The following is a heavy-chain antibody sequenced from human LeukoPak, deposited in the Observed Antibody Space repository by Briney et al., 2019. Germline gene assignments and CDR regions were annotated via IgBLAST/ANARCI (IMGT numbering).Heavy chain of an antibody. Sequence: PSETLSLTCTVSGGSISSSSYYWGWIRQPPGKGLEWIGSIYYSGSTYYNPSLKSRVTISVDTSKNQFSLKLSSVTAADTAVYYCAGGYCSSTSCSTSHQYYMDVWGKGTTVTVSS. CDR2: IYYSGST. CDR3: AGGYCSSTSCSTSHQYYMDV. D-gene: IGHD2-2*01. CDR1: GGSISSSSYY. V-gene: IGHV4-39*01. J-gene: IGHJ6*03.